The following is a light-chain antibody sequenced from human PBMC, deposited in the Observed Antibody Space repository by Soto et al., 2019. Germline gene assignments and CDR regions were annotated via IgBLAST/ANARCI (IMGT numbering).Light chain of an antibody. Sequence: DIQMTQSPSSLSASVGDTVTITCKSSQDVTHYLSWSQQKPVKAPTLLIYEASTLELGVPARFSGSGSGTDFTLTITSVEAEDFAMYYCQQSDDYVRTFGGGTKVEI. J-gene: IGKJ4*02. CDR2: EAS. V-gene: IGKV1-33*01. CDR3: QQSDDYVRT. CDR1: QDVTHY.